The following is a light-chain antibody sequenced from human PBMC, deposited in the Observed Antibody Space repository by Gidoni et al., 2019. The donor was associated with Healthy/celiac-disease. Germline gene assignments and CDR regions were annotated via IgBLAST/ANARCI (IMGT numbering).Light chain of an antibody. CDR2: DAS. V-gene: IGKV3-11*01. Sequence: EIVLTQSPATLSLSPGERATPSCRASQSVSRYLAWYQQKPGQAPRLLIYDASNRATGIPARFSGSGSGTDFTLTISSLEPEDFAVYYCQQRSNWPRRLTFGGGTKVEIK. CDR1: QSVSRY. J-gene: IGKJ4*01. CDR3: QQRSNWPRRLT.